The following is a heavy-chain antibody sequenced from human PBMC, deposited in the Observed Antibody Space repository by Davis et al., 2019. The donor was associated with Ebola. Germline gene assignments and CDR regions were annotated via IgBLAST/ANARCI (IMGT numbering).Heavy chain of an antibody. V-gene: IGHV3-7*01. CDR3: ARVPRPDDFWSGWVFGMDV. CDR2: IKQDGSEK. J-gene: IGHJ6*02. CDR1: GFTSSSYW. Sequence: GGSLRLSCAASGFTSSSYWMSWVRQAPGKGLEWVANIKQDGSEKYYVDSVKGRFTISRDNAKNSLYLQMNSLRAEDTAVYYCARVPRPDDFWSGWVFGMDVWGQGTTVTVSS. D-gene: IGHD3-3*01.